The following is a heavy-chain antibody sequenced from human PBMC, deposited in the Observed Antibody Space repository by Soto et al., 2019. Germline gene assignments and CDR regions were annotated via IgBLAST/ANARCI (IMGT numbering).Heavy chain of an antibody. CDR1: GFTFSSYS. V-gene: IGHV3-21*01. D-gene: IGHD2-21*01. CDR3: ARDLPDYSNWFDP. Sequence: EVQLVESGGGLVKPGGSLRLSCAASGFTFSSYSMNWVRQAPGKGLEWVSSISSSSSYIYYADSVKGRFTISRDNAKNSLYLQMNSLRAEDTAVYYCARDLPDYSNWFDPGGQGTLVTVSS. CDR2: ISSSSSYI. J-gene: IGHJ5*02.